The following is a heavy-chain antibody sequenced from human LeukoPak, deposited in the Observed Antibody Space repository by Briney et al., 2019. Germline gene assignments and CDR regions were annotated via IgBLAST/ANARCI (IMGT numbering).Heavy chain of an antibody. CDR2: ISGSSYHI. D-gene: IGHD1-26*01. CDR3: ASGTIVGARGADN. CDR1: GFTFSTCS. V-gene: IGHV3-21*01. Sequence: PGGSLRLSCAAPGFTFSTCSMKWVRQAPGKALEWVSSISGSSYHIYYADSVKGRFTISRDNANNLLYLQMNSLRAEDTAVYYCASGTIVGARGADNWGQGTLVTVSS. J-gene: IGHJ4*02.